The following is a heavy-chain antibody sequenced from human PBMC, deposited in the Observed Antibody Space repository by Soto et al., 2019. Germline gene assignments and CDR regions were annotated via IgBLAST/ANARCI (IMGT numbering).Heavy chain of an antibody. Sequence: GGSLRLSCAASGFTFSSYAMSWVRQAPGKGLEWVSAISGSGGSTYYADSVKGRFTISRDHSKNTLYLQMNSLRAEDTAVYYCAKTGADSPYGSGSYYPWFDPWGQGTLVTVSS. V-gene: IGHV3-23*01. CDR2: ISGSGGST. CDR1: GFTFSSYA. D-gene: IGHD3-10*01. CDR3: AKTGADSPYGSGSYYPWFDP. J-gene: IGHJ5*02.